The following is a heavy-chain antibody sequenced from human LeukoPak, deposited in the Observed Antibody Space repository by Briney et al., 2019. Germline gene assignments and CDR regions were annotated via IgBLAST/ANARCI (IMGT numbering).Heavy chain of an antibody. Sequence: SETLSLTCAVYGGSFSGYYWSWIRQPPGKGLEWIGEINHSGSTNYNPSLKSRVTISVDTSKNQFSLNLSSVTAADTAVYYCARGLELLYWGQGTLVTVSS. CDR3: ARGLELLY. D-gene: IGHD1-7*01. CDR2: INHSGST. J-gene: IGHJ4*02. CDR1: GGSFSGYY. V-gene: IGHV4-34*01.